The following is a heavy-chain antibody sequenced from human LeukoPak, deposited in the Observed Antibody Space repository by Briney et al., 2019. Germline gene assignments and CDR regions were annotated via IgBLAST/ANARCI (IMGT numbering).Heavy chain of an antibody. D-gene: IGHD3-22*01. J-gene: IGHJ4*02. V-gene: IGHV3-21*04. CDR1: GFTFSIYY. CDR3: AKVKAHYYDSSGYYSGFDY. Sequence: GGSLRLSXAASGFTFSIYYMTWVCQAPGKGVEWVSSISTSGAYIYYTDSVKGRFTISRDNAKNSLYLQMNSLRAEDTAVYYCAKVKAHYYDSSGYYSGFDYWGQGTLVTVSS. CDR2: ISTSGAYI.